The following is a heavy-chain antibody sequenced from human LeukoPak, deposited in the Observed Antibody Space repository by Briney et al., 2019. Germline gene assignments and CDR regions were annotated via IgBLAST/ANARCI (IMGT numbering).Heavy chain of an antibody. CDR1: GGSISSYY. CDR3: ARDWAIGYYGSGSYYRPDAFDI. D-gene: IGHD3-10*01. V-gene: IGHV4-4*07. J-gene: IGHJ3*02. CDR2: IYTSAST. Sequence: SETLSLTCTVSGGSISSYYWSWIRQPAGKGLGWIGRIYTSASTNYNPSLKSRVTMSVDTSKNQFSLKLSSVTAADTAVYYCARDWAIGYYGSGSYYRPDAFDIWGQGTMVTVSS.